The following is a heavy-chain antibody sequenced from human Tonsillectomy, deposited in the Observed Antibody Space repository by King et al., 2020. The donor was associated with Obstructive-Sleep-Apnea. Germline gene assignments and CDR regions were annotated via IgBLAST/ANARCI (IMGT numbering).Heavy chain of an antibody. CDR1: GFTFSDHY. V-gene: IGHV3-72*01. Sequence: DVQLVESGGGLVQPGGSLRLSCAASGFTFSDHYMDWARQTPGKGLEWIGRIRNKARSYTTEYAASVKGRFIISRDDSQNSLYLQLNSLKIEDTAVYYCVGVWRVYYFDSWGQGTLVTVSS. CDR3: VGVWRVYYFDS. CDR2: IRNKARSYTT. J-gene: IGHJ4*02. D-gene: IGHD2-8*01.